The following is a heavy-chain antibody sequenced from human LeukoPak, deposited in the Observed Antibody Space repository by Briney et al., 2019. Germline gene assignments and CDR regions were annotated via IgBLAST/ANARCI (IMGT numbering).Heavy chain of an antibody. V-gene: IGHV4-38-2*02. D-gene: IGHD3-10*01. CDR3: ARQGLVLLWFGELSE. CDR2: IYYSGST. CDR1: GYSISSGYY. J-gene: IGHJ4*02. Sequence: PSETLSLTCTVSGYSISSGYYWGWIRQPPGKGLEWIGSIYYSGSTYYNPSLKSRVTISVDTSKNQFSLKLSSVTAADTAVYYCARQGLVLLWFGELSEWGQGTLVTVSS.